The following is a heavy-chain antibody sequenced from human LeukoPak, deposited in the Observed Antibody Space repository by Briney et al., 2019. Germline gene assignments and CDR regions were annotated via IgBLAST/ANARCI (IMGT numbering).Heavy chain of an antibody. CDR2: INQAGSEK. CDR3: ARDDSSGWFYY. J-gene: IGHJ4*02. CDR1: GFTFTGYW. D-gene: IGHD6-19*01. V-gene: IGHV3-7*01. Sequence: GGSLRLSCAAAGFTFTGYWMNWVRQAPGKGLKWVANINQAGSEKYYVDSVKGRFTIFRDNAKNSLHLQINSLTAEDTAMYYCARDDSSGWFYYWGQGTLVTVSS.